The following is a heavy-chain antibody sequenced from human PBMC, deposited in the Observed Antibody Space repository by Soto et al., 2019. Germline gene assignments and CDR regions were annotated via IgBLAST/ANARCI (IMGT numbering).Heavy chain of an antibody. J-gene: IGHJ4*02. CDR3: ARATTGGHLGY. CDR1: GGSISSYY. Sequence: QVQLQESGPGLVKPSETLSLTCTVSGGSISSYYWSWIRQPPGKGLEWIGYIYYSGSTNYNPSLKCRVTISVDTSKNQFSLKLSSVTAADTAVDYCARATTGGHLGYWGQGTLVTVSS. D-gene: IGHD1-1*01. CDR2: IYYSGST. V-gene: IGHV4-59*01.